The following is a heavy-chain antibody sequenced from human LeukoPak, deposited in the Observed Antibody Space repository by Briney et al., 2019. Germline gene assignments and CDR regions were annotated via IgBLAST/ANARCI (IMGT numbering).Heavy chain of an antibody. CDR1: GFTVSSNF. CDR2: LYSGGTT. D-gene: IGHD3-16*01. V-gene: IGHV3-53*05. J-gene: IGHJ4*02. CDR3: AKVRVDAYVSPNDY. Sequence: PGGSLRLSCAVSGFTVSSNFLNWVRQAPGKGLEWVSVLYSGGTTFYADSVKGRFTISRDNSKNTLYLQMNSLRAEDTALYYCAKVRVDAYVSPNDYWGQGTLVTVSS.